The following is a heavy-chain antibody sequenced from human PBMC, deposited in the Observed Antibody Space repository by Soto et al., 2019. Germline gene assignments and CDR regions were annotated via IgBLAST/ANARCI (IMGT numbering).Heavy chain of an antibody. V-gene: IGHV3-23*01. J-gene: IGHJ3*02. D-gene: IGHD4-17*01. Sequence: ETLSLTCAVSSGSISSSNWWSWVRQPPGKGLEWVSAISGSGGSTYYADSVKGRFTISRDNSKNTLYLQMNSLRAEDTAVYYCAKARGTTDAFDIWGQGTMVTVSS. CDR1: SGSISSSN. CDR2: ISGSGGST. CDR3: AKARGTTDAFDI.